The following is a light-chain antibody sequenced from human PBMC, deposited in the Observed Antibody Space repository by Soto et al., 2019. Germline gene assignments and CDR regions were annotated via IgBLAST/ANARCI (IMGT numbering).Light chain of an antibody. CDR1: SSDVGSYNL. Sequence: QSALTQPASVSGSPGQSITISCTGTSSDVGSYNLVSWYQQHPGKAPKLMIYEGSKRPSGVSNRFSGSKSGNTASLTISELQPEDEADYHCSSYTISNTLPFVFGTGTKVTVL. J-gene: IGLJ1*01. CDR2: EGS. CDR3: SSYTISNTLPFV. V-gene: IGLV2-14*02.